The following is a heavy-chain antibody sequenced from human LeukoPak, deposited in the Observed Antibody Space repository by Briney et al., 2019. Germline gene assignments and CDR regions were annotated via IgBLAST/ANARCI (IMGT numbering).Heavy chain of an antibody. D-gene: IGHD3-9*01. CDR3: AGGGRRYFDYVDY. Sequence: GASVKVSCKASGYTFTSYAMHWVRQAPGQRLEWMGWINAGNGNTKYSQKFQGRITITRDTSASTAYMELSSLRSEDTAVYYCAGGGRRYFDYVDYWGQGTLVTVSS. V-gene: IGHV1-3*01. J-gene: IGHJ4*02. CDR2: INAGNGNT. CDR1: GYTFTSYA.